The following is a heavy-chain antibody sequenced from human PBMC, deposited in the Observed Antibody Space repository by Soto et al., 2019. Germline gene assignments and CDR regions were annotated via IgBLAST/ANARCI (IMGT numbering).Heavy chain of an antibody. CDR3: ARRYCSDSYCSYFDY. V-gene: IGHV4-34*01. CDR1: GGSVSGYF. Sequence: SETLSLTCAVYGGSVSGYFWSWIRQPPGKGLEWIGEINHSGTTSYSPSLDSRVTTSVDTSKNQFSLRLSSVTAADTAIYYCARRYCSDSYCSYFDYWGRGTLVTVYS. D-gene: IGHD2-15*01. J-gene: IGHJ4*02. CDR2: INHSGTT.